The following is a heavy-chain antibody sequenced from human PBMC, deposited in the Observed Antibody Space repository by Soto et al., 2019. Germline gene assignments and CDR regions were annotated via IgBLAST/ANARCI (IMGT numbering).Heavy chain of an antibody. Sequence: ASVKVSCKASGGTFSSYTICWVRQAPGQGIEWMGRIIPILGIANYAQKFQGRVTITADKSTSTAYMELSSLRSEDTAVYYCARSTCSSTSCYVNYYYYYMDVWGKGTTVTVSS. V-gene: IGHV1-69*02. J-gene: IGHJ6*03. CDR3: ARSTCSSTSCYVNYYYYYMDV. D-gene: IGHD2-2*01. CDR2: IIPILGIA. CDR1: GGTFSSYT.